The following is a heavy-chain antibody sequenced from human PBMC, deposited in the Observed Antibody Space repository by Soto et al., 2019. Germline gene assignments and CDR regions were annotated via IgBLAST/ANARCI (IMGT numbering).Heavy chain of an antibody. Sequence: ASVKVSCNASGYTFTSYGISWVRQAPGQGLEWMGWISAYNGNTNYAQKLQGRVTMTTDTSTSTAYMELRSLRSDDTAVYYCARDPGTTGTTGGYYFDYWGQGTLVTVSS. V-gene: IGHV1-18*01. CDR1: GYTFTSYG. CDR3: ARDPGTTGTTGGYYFDY. J-gene: IGHJ4*02. CDR2: ISAYNGNT. D-gene: IGHD1-1*01.